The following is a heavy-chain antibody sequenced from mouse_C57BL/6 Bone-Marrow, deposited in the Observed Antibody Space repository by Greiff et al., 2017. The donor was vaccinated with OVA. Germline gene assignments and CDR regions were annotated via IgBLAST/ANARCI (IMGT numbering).Heavy chain of an antibody. J-gene: IGHJ4*01. CDR3: ASSGLRVDY. CDR2: ISYDGSN. V-gene: IGHV3-6*01. CDR1: GYSITSGYY. D-gene: IGHD3-2*02. Sequence: ESGPGLVKPSQSLSLTCSVTGYSITSGYYWNWIRQFPGNKLEWMGYISYDGSNNYNPSLKNRISITRDTSKNQFFLKLNSVTTEDTATYYCASSGLRVDYWGQGTSVTVSS.